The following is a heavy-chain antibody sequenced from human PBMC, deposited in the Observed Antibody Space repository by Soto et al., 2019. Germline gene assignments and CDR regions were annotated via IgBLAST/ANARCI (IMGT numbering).Heavy chain of an antibody. CDR3: ARQGETGYTNGWKDDAFDV. CDR1: GFIFSNYA. D-gene: IGHD6-19*01. CDR2: VSDSGVAT. J-gene: IGHJ3*01. Sequence: EVQLLESGGGLIQPGGSLRLSCAASGFIFSNYAMNWVRQAPGKGLEWVSSVSDSGVATHFADSVKGRFSISRDNSKNTQSLQMNSLRAEDTAVYYCARQGETGYTNGWKDDAFDVWGQGTVVTVSA. V-gene: IGHV3-23*01.